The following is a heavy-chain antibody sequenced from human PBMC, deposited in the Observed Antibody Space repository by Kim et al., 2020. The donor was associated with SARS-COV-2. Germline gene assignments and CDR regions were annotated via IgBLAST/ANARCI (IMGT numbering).Heavy chain of an antibody. D-gene: IGHD6-13*01. Sequence: ADSVKRRFTISRDNAKNSLYLQMNSLRDEDTAVYYCARVSWARVYYYMDVWGKGTTVTVSS. J-gene: IGHJ6*03. V-gene: IGHV3-48*02. CDR3: ARVSWARVYYYMDV.